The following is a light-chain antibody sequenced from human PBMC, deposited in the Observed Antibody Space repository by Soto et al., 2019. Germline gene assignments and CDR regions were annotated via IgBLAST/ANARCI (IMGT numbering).Light chain of an antibody. CDR3: CSYAGSVV. V-gene: IGLV2-23*01. CDR2: EGS. Sequence: QSVLTQPASVSGSPGQSITISCTGTSSDVGSYNLVSWYQQHPGKAPKLMIYEGSKRPSGVSNRFSGSKSGNTASLTISGLQAVDEADYYCCSYAGSVVFGGGTKVTVL. CDR1: SSDVGSYNL. J-gene: IGLJ2*01.